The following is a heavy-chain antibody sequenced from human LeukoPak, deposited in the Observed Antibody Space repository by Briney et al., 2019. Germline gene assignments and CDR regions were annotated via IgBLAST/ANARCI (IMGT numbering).Heavy chain of an antibody. CDR3: TRDRGAYNLYDY. V-gene: IGHV3-49*03. D-gene: IGHD1-1*01. CDR1: GFTFGDYA. Sequence: GGSLRLSCTASGFTFGDYAMSWIRQAPGEGLEWVGFIRSKAYGETADYAASVKGRFTISRDDSKAIAYLQMNSLKTEDTAVYHCTRDRGAYNLYDYWGQGTLVTVSS. J-gene: IGHJ4*02. CDR2: IRSKAYGETA.